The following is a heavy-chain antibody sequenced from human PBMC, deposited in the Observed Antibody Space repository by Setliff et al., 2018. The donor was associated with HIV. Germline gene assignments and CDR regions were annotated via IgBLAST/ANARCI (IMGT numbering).Heavy chain of an antibody. J-gene: IGHJ4*02. CDR1: GFTVSSYY. V-gene: IGHV3-66*02. Sequence: GGSLRLSCAASGFTVSSYYMAWVRQAPGKGLEWVSTIYSDGSTYHADSVKGRFTLSRDTSKNTLSIQMNTLRPEDTAVYFCARVRLYNSALDYWGQGTLVTVSS. CDR2: IYSDGST. CDR3: ARVRLYNSALDY. D-gene: IGHD3-22*01.